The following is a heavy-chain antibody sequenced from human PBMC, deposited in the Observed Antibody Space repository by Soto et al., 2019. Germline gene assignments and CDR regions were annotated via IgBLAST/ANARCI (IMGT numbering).Heavy chain of an antibody. CDR2: ISQSGNT. V-gene: IGHV4-34*01. D-gene: IGHD6-6*01. J-gene: IGHJ4*02. CDR1: SGSFSGYY. Sequence: SETLSLTCSIYSGSFSGYYWSWIRQPPGKGLEWIGEISQSGNTNYSPSLKSRVSISIDTSKKQFSLNLASVSAADTAVYYCARAPRVSGSSQTRPDFWGQGTLVTVSS. CDR3: ARAPRVSGSSQTRPDF.